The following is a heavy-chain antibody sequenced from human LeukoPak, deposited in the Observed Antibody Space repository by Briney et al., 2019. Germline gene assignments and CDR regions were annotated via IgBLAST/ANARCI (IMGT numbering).Heavy chain of an antibody. V-gene: IGHV3-23*01. J-gene: IGHJ4*02. CDR3: AKGQGSDYLPTFDS. D-gene: IGHD4-11*01. CDR1: GFTFSSYA. CDR2: ITGSGGST. Sequence: GASLRLSCAASGFTFSSYAMNWVRQAPGKRLEWVSGITGSGGSTYYADYVKGRFTISRDNSKNALYLQMKSLRAEDTGVYYCAKGQGSDYLPTFDSWGQGTLVNVPS.